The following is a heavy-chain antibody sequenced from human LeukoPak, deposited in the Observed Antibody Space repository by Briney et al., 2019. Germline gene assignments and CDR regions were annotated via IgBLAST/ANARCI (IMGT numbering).Heavy chain of an antibody. CDR1: WFHHYHSA. D-gene: IGHD2-2*01. J-gene: IGHJ4*02. V-gene: IGHV3-30*04. Sequence: GGSLRLTYAVSWFHHYHSAMPCLRQAPGKGLEWVAVISNGGGEKYYADSVKGRFTISRDNSKNTLYLQMNSLRTEDTAVYYGAGEGLVVRTFAYWGQGTLVTVSS. CDR2: ISNGGGEK. CDR3: AGEGLVVRTFAY.